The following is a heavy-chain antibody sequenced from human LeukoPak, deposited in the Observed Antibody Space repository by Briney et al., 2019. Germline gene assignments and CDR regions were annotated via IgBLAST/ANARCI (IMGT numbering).Heavy chain of an antibody. CDR2: IRYDESNK. CDR3: AKVASGYSYGFIEDY. CDR1: GFTFSSYG. Sequence: GGSLRLSCAASGFTFSSYGMHWVRQAPGKGLKWVAFIRYDESNKYYADSVKGRFTISRDNSKNTLYLQMNSLRAEDTAVYYCAKVASGYSYGFIEDYWGQGILVTDSS. D-gene: IGHD5-18*01. V-gene: IGHV3-30*02. J-gene: IGHJ4*02.